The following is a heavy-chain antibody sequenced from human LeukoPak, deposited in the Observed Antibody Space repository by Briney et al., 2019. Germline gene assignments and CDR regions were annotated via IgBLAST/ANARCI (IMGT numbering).Heavy chain of an antibody. CDR1: GFTFSSYD. V-gene: IGHV3-13*01. J-gene: IGHJ4*02. Sequence: GRSLRLSCAASGFTFSSYDMHWVRQATGKGLEWVSAIGTAGDTYYPGSVKGRFTISRENAKNSLYLQMNSLRAGDTAVYYCARGVGGLRLGELSYIFDYWGQGTLVTVSS. D-gene: IGHD3-16*02. CDR2: IGTAGDT. CDR3: ARGVGGLRLGELSYIFDY.